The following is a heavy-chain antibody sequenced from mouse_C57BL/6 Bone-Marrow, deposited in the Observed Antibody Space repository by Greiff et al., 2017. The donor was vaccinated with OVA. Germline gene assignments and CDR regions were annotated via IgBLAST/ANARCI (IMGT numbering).Heavy chain of an antibody. CDR3: ARHADGYYASYFDY. V-gene: IGHV1-82*01. J-gene: IGHJ2*01. CDR2: IYPGDGDT. D-gene: IGHD2-3*01. CDR1: GYAFSSSW. Sequence: VQLQQSGPELVKPGASVKISCKASGYAFSSSWMNWVKQRPGKGLEWIGRIYPGDGDTNYNGKFKGKATLTADKSSSTAYIQLSSLTSEDSAVYFCARHADGYYASYFDYWGQGTTLTVSS.